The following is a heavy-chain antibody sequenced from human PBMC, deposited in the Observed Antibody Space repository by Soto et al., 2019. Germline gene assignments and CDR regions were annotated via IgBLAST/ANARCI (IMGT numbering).Heavy chain of an antibody. D-gene: IGHD3-10*01. CDR1: GASISSGGYS. CDR2: FSHTGGT. Sequence: PSETLSLTCAVSGASISSGGYSWTWIRQPPGEGLEWIGYFSHTGGTYYNPSLKSRVIISLDGSKNHLSLKLKSVTAADTAVYYCARVPGPWGQGTLVTVSS. CDR3: ARVPGP. J-gene: IGHJ5*02. V-gene: IGHV4-30-2*01.